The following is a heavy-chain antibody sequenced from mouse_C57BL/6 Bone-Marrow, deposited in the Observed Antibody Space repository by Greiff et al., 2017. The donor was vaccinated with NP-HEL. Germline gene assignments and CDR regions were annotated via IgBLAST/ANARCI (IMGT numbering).Heavy chain of an antibody. CDR2: IYPRSGNT. J-gene: IGHJ3*01. CDR1: GYTFTSYG. Sequence: QVQLQQSGAELARPGASVKLSCKASGYTFTSYGISWVKQRTGQGLEWIGEIYPRSGNTYYNEKFKGKATLTADKSSSTAYMELRSLTSEDSAVYFCARGYSNYHVVPWFAYWGQGTLVTVSA. CDR3: ARGYSNYHVVPWFAY. V-gene: IGHV1-81*01. D-gene: IGHD2-5*01.